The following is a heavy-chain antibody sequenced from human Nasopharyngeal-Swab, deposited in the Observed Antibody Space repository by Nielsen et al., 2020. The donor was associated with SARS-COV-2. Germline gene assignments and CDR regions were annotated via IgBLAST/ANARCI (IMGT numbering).Heavy chain of an antibody. CDR2: INHIGST. D-gene: IGHD4-17*01. CDR3: ARGRYYGDYDY. J-gene: IGHJ4*02. Sequence: SETLSLTCAVYGGSFTTYSWIWIRQPPGKGLEWIGEINHIGSTNYNTYNPSLNSRVTISLATSKNQFSLTLTPVTAADTAIYFCARGRYYGDYDYWGQGALVTVSS. V-gene: IGHV4-34*01. CDR1: GGSFTTYS.